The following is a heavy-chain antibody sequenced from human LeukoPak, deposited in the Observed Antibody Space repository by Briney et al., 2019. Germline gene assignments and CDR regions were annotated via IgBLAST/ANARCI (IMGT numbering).Heavy chain of an antibody. CDR2: IHFSGSA. CDR1: GGSISSSSYF. CDR3: ARSPGSYYYDSSGYYLFDY. Sequence: SETLSLTCTVSGGSISSSSYFWGWIRQPPGKGLEWIGSIHFSGSAYYNPSLKSRVTISVDTSKNQFSLKLSSVTAADTAVYYCARSPGSYYYDSSGYYLFDYWGQGTLVTVSS. J-gene: IGHJ4*02. V-gene: IGHV4-39*07. D-gene: IGHD3-22*01.